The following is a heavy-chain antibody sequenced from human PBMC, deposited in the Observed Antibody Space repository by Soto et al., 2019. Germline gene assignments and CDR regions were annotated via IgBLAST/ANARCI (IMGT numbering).Heavy chain of an antibody. J-gene: IGHJ6*02. V-gene: IGHV4-34*01. CDR2: INHSGSS. D-gene: IGHD3-10*01. Sequence: SETLSLTCAVYGGSFSGYYWHWIRQPPGKGLEWIGEINHSGSSSYNPSLKSRVTISVETSKNQFSLKLSSVTAADTAVYYCAREWFGELLYRYGMDVWGQGTTVTV. CDR1: GGSFSGYY. CDR3: AREWFGELLYRYGMDV.